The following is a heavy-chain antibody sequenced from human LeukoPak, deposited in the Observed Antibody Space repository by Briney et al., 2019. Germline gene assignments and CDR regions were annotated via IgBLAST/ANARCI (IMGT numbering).Heavy chain of an antibody. V-gene: IGHV3-23*01. D-gene: IGHD3-22*01. Sequence: TGGSLRLSCAASGFTFSIYAMSWVRQAPGKGLQWVSSITSRGESTWYVDSVEGRFTITRDNSENTLYLQMHSLRAEDTAVYYCARDRPNYYGSDGHYYRRDGDYWGRGTLVSVSS. J-gene: IGHJ4*02. CDR3: ARDRPNYYGSDGHYYRRDGDY. CDR1: GFTFSIYA. CDR2: ITSRGEST.